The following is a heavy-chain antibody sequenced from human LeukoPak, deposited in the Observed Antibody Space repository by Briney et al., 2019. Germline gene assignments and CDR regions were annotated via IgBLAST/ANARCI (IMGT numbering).Heavy chain of an antibody. CDR1: GFPFGDDP. Sequence: GGSLRLSCTTSGFPFGDDPLSWFRQAPGKGLEWVGCIRSNTYRGTTEYAASVKGRFTISRDDSKSIAYLQMNSLKTEDTAVYYCTRDGYSSGYVDWGQGTLVTVSS. CDR2: IRSNTYRGTT. D-gene: IGHD3-22*01. V-gene: IGHV3-49*03. J-gene: IGHJ4*02. CDR3: TRDGYSSGYVD.